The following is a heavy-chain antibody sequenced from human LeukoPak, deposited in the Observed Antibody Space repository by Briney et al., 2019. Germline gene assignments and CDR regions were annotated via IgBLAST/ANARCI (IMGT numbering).Heavy chain of an antibody. CDR3: AKDKDLSLGDDRQY. V-gene: IGHV3-23*01. J-gene: IGHJ4*02. CDR1: GFTFSSYV. Sequence: GGSLRLSCTASGFTFSSYVMTWVRQAPGKGLEGVSGISGSGDTYYSDSVKGRFTISTDNSRNRLYLQMNSLRAEDTAVYYCAKDKDLSLGDDRQYWGQGTLATVSS. CDR2: ISGSGDT. D-gene: IGHD3-16*01.